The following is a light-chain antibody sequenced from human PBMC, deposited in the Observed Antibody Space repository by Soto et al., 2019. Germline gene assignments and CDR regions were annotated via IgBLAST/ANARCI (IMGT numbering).Light chain of an antibody. Sequence: QSVLTQPPSVSGAPGQRVTISCTGSSSNIGEGNDVHWYQQLPGTATKVVIYDNKNRPSGVPARFSGSKSGTSASLAISVLQAEEEDDYYCQSFDISLNGPVFGGGTKVTVL. CDR2: DNK. CDR1: SSNIGEGND. J-gene: IGLJ2*01. CDR3: QSFDISLNGPV. V-gene: IGLV1-40*01.